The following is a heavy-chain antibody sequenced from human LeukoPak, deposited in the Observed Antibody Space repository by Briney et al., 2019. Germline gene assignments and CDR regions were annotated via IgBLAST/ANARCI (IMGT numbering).Heavy chain of an antibody. CDR1: GGSISSYY. Sequence: PSETLSLTCTVSGGSISSYYWSWIRQPPGKGLEWIGYIYYTENTNYNPSLRSRVTISVDTSKNQFSLNLSSVTAADTAVYYCARLRGAMTPVTSDFDYWGQGTLVTVSS. CDR2: IYYTENT. D-gene: IGHD4-17*01. V-gene: IGHV4-59*08. J-gene: IGHJ4*02. CDR3: ARLRGAMTPVTSDFDY.